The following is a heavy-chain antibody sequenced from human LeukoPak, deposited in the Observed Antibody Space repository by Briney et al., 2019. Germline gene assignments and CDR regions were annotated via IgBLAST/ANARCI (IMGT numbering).Heavy chain of an antibody. V-gene: IGHV3-21*01. CDR1: GFTFTSYS. D-gene: IGHD2-15*01. Sequence: GGSLRLSCAASGFTFTSYSMNWVRQAPGKGLEWVSCISSSSSYTYYADSVKGRFTISRDNAKNSLYLQMNSLRAEDTAVYYCARENLGYGVNWFDPWGQGTLVTVSS. J-gene: IGHJ5*02. CDR2: ISSSSSYT. CDR3: ARENLGYGVNWFDP.